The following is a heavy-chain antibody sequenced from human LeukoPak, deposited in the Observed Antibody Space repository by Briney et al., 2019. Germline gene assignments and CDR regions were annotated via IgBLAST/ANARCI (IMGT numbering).Heavy chain of an antibody. J-gene: IGHJ6*03. CDR3: ARDGSGDLYYYYYMDV. Sequence: GGSLRLSCAASGFTFSVYSMNWVRQAPGKGLEWVSSISSSGNYIYYADSLKGRFTISRDNAKNSLYLQMNSLRAEDTAVYYCARDGSGDLYYYYYMDVWGKGTTVTISS. D-gene: IGHD3-10*01. CDR1: GFTFSVYS. V-gene: IGHV3-21*01. CDR2: ISSSGNYI.